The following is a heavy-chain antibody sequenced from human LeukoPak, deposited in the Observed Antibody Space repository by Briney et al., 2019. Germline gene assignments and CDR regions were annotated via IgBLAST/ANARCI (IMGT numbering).Heavy chain of an antibody. J-gene: IGHJ2*01. CDR1: GFSFSDYF. CDR3: ARWGIYGDSRNWYFDI. V-gene: IGHV3-11*01. D-gene: IGHD4-17*01. Sequence: GGSLRLSCAASGFSFSDYFISWIRQAPGKGLEWVSSIGSSGSIIYYADSVKGRFSISRDNAKNSVYLQMNSLGAEDTAVYYCARWGIYGDSRNWYFDIWGRGTLVTVS. CDR2: IGSSGSII.